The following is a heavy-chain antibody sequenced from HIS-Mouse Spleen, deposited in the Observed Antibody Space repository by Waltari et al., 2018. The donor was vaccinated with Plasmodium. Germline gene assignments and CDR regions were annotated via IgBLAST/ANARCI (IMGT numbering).Heavy chain of an antibody. CDR1: GGSFSDSY. J-gene: IGHJ4*02. V-gene: IGHV4-34*01. CDR3: ARAYYDFWSGYRFDY. CDR2: INHSGST. D-gene: IGHD3-3*01. Sequence: QVQLQQWGAGLLKPSETLSLTCAVYGGSFSDSYWSWIRQPPGKGLEWIGEINHSGSTNYNPSLKSRVTISVDTSKNQCSLKLSSVTAADTAVYYCARAYYDFWSGYRFDYWGQGTLVTVSS.